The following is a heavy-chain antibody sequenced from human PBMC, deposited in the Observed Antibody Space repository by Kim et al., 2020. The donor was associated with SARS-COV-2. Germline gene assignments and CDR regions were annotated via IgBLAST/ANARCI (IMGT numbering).Heavy chain of an antibody. D-gene: IGHD3-9*01. J-gene: IGHJ4*02. V-gene: IGHV3-11*05. CDR3: ARAFYYDILTGYYTAALGY. Sequence: GRLTISRDNAKHSLYLQMNSLRAEDTAVYYCARAFYYDILTGYYTAALGYWGQGTLVTVSS.